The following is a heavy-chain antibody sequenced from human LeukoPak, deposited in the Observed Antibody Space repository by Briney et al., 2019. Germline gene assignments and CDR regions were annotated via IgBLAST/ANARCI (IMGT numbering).Heavy chain of an antibody. CDR2: IYHSGST. V-gene: IGHV4-38-2*02. CDR3: ARVGTVNYYYGMGV. CDR1: GYSITSGYF. D-gene: IGHD4-17*01. J-gene: IGHJ6*04. Sequence: SETVSLTCTVSGYSITSGYFWGWIRQPPGKGLEWIGRIYHSGSTNYNSSLKSRVTISVDTSKNQISLKLNSVTAADTAVYYCARVGTVNYYYGMGVWGKGTTVTVSS.